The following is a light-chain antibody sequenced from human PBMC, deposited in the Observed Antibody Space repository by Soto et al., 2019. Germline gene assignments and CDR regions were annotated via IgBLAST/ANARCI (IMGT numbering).Light chain of an antibody. CDR2: EVS. Sequence: QSVLTQPPSVSGAPGHRVTISCNGSFSNIGENYEVHWYQQLPGTAPKLMIYEVSNRPSGVSNRFSGSKSGNTASLTISGLQAEDEADYYCSSYTSSSTLFGGGTKLTVL. CDR3: SSYTSSSTL. CDR1: FSNIGENYE. J-gene: IGLJ2*01. V-gene: IGLV2-14*01.